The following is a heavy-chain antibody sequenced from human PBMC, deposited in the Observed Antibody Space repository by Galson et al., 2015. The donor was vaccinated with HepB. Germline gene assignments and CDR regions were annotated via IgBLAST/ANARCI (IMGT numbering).Heavy chain of an antibody. CDR3: AKAAERPRYIIAAAGREPFDY. Sequence: SLRLSCAASGFTFSSYGMHWVRQAPGKGLEWVAFIRYDGSNKYYADSVKGRFTISRDNSKNTLYLQMNSLRAEDTAVYYCAKAAERPRYIIAAAGREPFDYWGQGTLVTVSS. V-gene: IGHV3-30*02. CDR1: GFTFSSYG. J-gene: IGHJ4*02. CDR2: IRYDGSNK. D-gene: IGHD6-13*01.